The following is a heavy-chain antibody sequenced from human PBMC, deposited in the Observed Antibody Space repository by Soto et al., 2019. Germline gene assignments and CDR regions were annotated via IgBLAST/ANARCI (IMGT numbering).Heavy chain of an antibody. CDR2: ISSSSTYI. D-gene: IGHD6-19*01. Sequence: EVQLVESGGGLVKPGGSLRLSCAASGFTFSSYSMNWVRQAPGKGPEWVSSISSSSTYISYAESAKGRFTISRDNAKKSLDLQMNSLRAEDTAVYYCARDPLVSGWYQDFDYWGQGTLVTVSS. CDR3: ARDPLVSGWYQDFDY. V-gene: IGHV3-21*01. J-gene: IGHJ4*02. CDR1: GFTFSSYS.